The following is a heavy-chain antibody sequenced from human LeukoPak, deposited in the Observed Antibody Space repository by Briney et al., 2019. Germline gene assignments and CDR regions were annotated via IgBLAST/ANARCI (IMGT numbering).Heavy chain of an antibody. CDR3: AKGATIFGVVDS. CDR2: ISYDGNNE. J-gene: IGHJ4*02. CDR1: GFTFSNFG. Sequence: GRSLRLSCAASGFTFSNFGMHWVRQSPGKGLEWVAVISYDGNNEYYADSVKGRFTISRDNSKNTLDLQMHGLRVEDTAVYYCAKGATIFGVVDSWGQGTLVTVSS. V-gene: IGHV3-30*18. D-gene: IGHD3-3*01.